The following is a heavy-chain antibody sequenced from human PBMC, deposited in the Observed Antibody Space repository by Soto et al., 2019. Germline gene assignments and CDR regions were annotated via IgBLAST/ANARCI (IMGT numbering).Heavy chain of an antibody. Sequence: QIQLVQAGAEVKKPGASVKLSCRASGYTFTNSCISWVRQAPGQGLEWMGWINTYNGNTHYAQKLQGRVTMTTDTSTNTAYMELRSLRSDDTAMYFCAGDPMTGYLQFGYWGQGTLVTVSS. D-gene: IGHD3-9*01. CDR2: INTYNGNT. J-gene: IGHJ4*02. CDR1: GYTFTNSC. CDR3: AGDPMTGYLQFGY. V-gene: IGHV1-18*01.